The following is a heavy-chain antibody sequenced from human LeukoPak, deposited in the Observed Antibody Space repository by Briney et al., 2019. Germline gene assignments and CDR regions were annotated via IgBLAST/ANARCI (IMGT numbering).Heavy chain of an antibody. CDR2: ISAYNGIT. V-gene: IGHV1-18*01. CDR1: GYTFTSYG. Sequence: ASVKVSCKASGYTFTSYGISWVRQAPGQGLEWMGWISAYNGITNYAQKLQGRVTMTTDTSTSTAYMELRSLRSDDTAVYYCARISSSNWYNERGAFDVWGQGTMVTVSS. CDR3: ARISSSNWYNERGAFDV. D-gene: IGHD6-13*01. J-gene: IGHJ3*01.